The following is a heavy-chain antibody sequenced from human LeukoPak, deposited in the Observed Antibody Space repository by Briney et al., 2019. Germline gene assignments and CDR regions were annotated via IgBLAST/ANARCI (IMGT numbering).Heavy chain of an antibody. Sequence: ASVKVSFKVSGYSLTDLSIHWLRQAPGKGPEWMGRFDPEDGERIYAQNLQGRVTMTEDTSTDTAYMELSSLRSEDTAVYYCATGSTSMTVDYIHYWGQGTLVTVSS. CDR1: GYSLTDLS. CDR3: ATGSTSMTVDYIHY. D-gene: IGHD4-11*01. J-gene: IGHJ4*02. V-gene: IGHV1-24*01. CDR2: FDPEDGER.